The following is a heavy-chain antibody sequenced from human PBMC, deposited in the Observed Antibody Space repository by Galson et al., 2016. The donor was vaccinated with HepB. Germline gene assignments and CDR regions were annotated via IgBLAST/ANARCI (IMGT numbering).Heavy chain of an antibody. D-gene: IGHD3-10*01. J-gene: IGHJ4*03. CDR3: AKPQGGEFYFDY. CDR2: ISYNGNNK. CDR1: GFTFSTFG. V-gene: IGHV3-30*18. Sequence: SLRLSCAASGFTFSTFGMHWARQAPGKGLEWVAFISYNGNNKFYANSVKGRFTISRDNSKNTLYLQMNSLRADDTAVFYCAKPQGGEFYFDYWGPGTLITVSS.